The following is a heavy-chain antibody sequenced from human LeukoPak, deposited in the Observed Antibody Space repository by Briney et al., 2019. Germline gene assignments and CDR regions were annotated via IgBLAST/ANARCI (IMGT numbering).Heavy chain of an antibody. CDR2: ISYDGSNK. CDR3: ARESVAGWD. V-gene: IGHV3-30-3*01. CDR1: GFTFSSYA. Sequence: GRSLRLSCAASGFTFSSYAMHWVRQAPDKGLEWVAVISYDGSNKYYADSVKGRFTISRDNSKNTLYLQMNSLRAEDTAVYYCARESVAGWDWGQGTLVTVSS. J-gene: IGHJ4*02. D-gene: IGHD6-19*01.